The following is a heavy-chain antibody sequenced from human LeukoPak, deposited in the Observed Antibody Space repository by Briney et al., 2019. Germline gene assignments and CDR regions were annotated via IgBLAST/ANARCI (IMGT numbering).Heavy chain of an antibody. CDR3: ASSYGTYSSGWYERPGAQHFDY. CDR2: IYYSGST. CDR1: GGSISSSSYY. J-gene: IGHJ4*02. Sequence: SETLSLTCTVSGGSISSSSYYWGWIRQPPGKGLEWIGSIYYSGSTYYNPSLKSRVTISVDTSKNQFSLKLSSVTAADTAVYYCASSYGTYSSGWYERPGAQHFDYWGQGTLVTVSS. V-gene: IGHV4-39*07. D-gene: IGHD6-19*01.